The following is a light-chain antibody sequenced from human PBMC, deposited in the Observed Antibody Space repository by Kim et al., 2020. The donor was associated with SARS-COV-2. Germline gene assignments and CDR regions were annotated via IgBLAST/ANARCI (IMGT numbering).Light chain of an antibody. Sequence: DIQMTQSPSSLSDPVGDTVNITCLASQSILTYLNWYQQKSGRAPKLLVYAASGLHTGVPSRFSGSGSGTHFTLSIGALQPEDSALYYCQQSYTRPYTFGQGTKLEI. CDR2: AAS. V-gene: IGKV1-39*01. J-gene: IGKJ2*01. CDR3: QQSYTRPYT. CDR1: QSILTY.